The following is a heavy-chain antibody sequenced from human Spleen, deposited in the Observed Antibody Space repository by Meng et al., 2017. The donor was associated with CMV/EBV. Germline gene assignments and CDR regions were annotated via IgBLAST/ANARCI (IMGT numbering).Heavy chain of an antibody. CDR1: GYTFTGHY. CDR3: VRGAVVTLWDYYYYGMDV. V-gene: IGHV1-2*02. J-gene: IGHJ6*02. Sequence: ASVKVSCKASGYTFTGHYMHWVRQAPGQGLEWMGWINSKSGGTNYAQKFQGGVTMTRDTSISTAYMELSRLRSDDTAVYYCVRGAVVTLWDYYYYGMDVWGQGTTVTVSS. CDR2: INSKSGGT. D-gene: IGHD4-23*01.